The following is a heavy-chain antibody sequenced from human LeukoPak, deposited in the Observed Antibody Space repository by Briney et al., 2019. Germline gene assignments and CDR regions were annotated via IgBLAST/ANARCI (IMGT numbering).Heavy chain of an antibody. D-gene: IGHD4-17*01. J-gene: IGHJ4*02. CDR2: IYSGGST. V-gene: IGHV3-66*01. CDR3: ARENHDYVNY. Sequence: GGSLRLSCAASGFTVSSNYMSWVRQPPGKGLEWVSVIYSGGSTYYADSVKGRFTISRDNSKNTLHLQMNSLRAEYTAVYYCARENHDYVNYWGQGTLVTVSS. CDR1: GFTVSSNY.